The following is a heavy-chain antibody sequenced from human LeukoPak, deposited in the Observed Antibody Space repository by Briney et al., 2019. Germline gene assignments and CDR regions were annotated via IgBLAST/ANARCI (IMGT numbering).Heavy chain of an antibody. Sequence: GESLKISCRVSGDGFDNYWIGWVRHMSGEGLQWGAIIHPISPPIHSTPSSQGRASISADKAITTPYLQWNSLRPSATAIYFCARRPHLPRLGVDWFDPWGQGTLVTVSS. CDR1: GDGFDNYW. CDR3: ARRPHLPRLGVDWFDP. V-gene: IGHV5-51*01. J-gene: IGHJ5*02. D-gene: IGHD2-8*01. CDR2: IHPISPPI.